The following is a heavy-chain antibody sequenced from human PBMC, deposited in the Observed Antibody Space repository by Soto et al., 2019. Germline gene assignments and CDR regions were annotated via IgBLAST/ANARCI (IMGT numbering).Heavy chain of an antibody. CDR2: IRAKTNNYAT. V-gene: IGHV3-73*02. Sequence: EVQLVESGGGLVQPGGSLKLSCAASGFIFSDSAVHWVRQASGKGLEWVGRIRAKTNNYATAYVASVQGRFTVSRDDPKNTAYLQMSSLRTEDTAMYYCIRLEESGCSGDRCYSGFDHWGQGTLVTVSS. CDR3: IRLEESGCSGDRCYSGFDH. J-gene: IGHJ4*02. D-gene: IGHD2-15*01. CDR1: GFIFSDSA.